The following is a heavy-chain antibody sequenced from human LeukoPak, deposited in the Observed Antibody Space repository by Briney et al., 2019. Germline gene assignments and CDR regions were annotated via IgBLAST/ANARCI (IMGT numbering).Heavy chain of an antibody. V-gene: IGHV4-4*02. Sequence: SGTLSLTCAVSGGSISSRNWWSWVRQPPGKGLEWIGEIYLSGSTNYNPSLKSRVTISVDKSKNQFSLKLTSVTAADTAVYYCARANDYGDPLPRYMDVWGKGTTVTVSS. CDR1: GGSISSRNW. CDR3: ARANDYGDPLPRYMDV. J-gene: IGHJ6*03. CDR2: IYLSGST. D-gene: IGHD4-17*01.